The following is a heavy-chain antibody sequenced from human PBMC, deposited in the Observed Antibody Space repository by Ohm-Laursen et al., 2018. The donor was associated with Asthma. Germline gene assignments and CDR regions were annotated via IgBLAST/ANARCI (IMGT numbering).Heavy chain of an antibody. J-gene: IGHJ5*02. V-gene: IGHV4-4*02. CDR1: GGSISSSNW. CDR2: IYHSGST. CDR3: ARVFPTYYYDSSGYYPNWFDP. D-gene: IGHD3-22*01. Sequence: SDTLSLTCAVSGGSISSSNWWSWVRQPPGKGLEWIGEIYHSGSTNYNPSLKSRVTISVDKSKNQFSLKLSSVTAADTAVYYCARVFPTYYYDSSGYYPNWFDPWGQGTLVTVSS.